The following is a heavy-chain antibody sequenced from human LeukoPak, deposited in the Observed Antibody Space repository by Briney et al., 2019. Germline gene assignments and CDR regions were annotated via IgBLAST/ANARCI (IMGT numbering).Heavy chain of an antibody. CDR3: ARESSLYGSGSYFAYYYYYGMDV. CDR1: GFTFSSYG. CDR2: IWYDGSNK. D-gene: IGHD3-10*01. J-gene: IGHJ6*02. V-gene: IGHV3-33*01. Sequence: GRSLRLSCAASGFTFSSYGMHWVRQAPGKGLGWVAVIWYDGSNKYYADSVKGRFTISRDNSKNTLYLQMNSLRAEDTAVYYCARESSLYGSGSYFAYYYYYGMDVWGQGTTVTVSS.